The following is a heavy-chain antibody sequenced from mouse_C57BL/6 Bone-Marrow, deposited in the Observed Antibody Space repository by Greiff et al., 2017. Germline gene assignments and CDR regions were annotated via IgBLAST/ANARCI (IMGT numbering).Heavy chain of an antibody. CDR1: GYTFTSYW. CDR2: IYPGSGST. J-gene: IGHJ3*01. CDR3: ARGGPPWFAY. V-gene: IGHV1-55*01. Sequence: QVQLQQPGAELVKPGASVKMSCKASGYTFTSYWITWVKQRPGQGLEWIGDIYPGSGSTNYNEKLKSQATLTVDTSTSTVYMQLSNLTSEDAAVYYCARGGPPWFAYWGQGTLVTVSA.